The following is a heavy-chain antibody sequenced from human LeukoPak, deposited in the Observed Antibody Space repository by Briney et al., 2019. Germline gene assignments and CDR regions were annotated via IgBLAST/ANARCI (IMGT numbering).Heavy chain of an antibody. Sequence: GGSLRLSCAASGFTFSSYGMSWVRQAPGKGLEWVSAISGSGGSTYYADSVKGRFTISRDNAKNSLYLQMNSLRAEDSAVYYCARGYLEYYYYMDVWGKGTTVTVSS. V-gene: IGHV3-23*01. CDR2: ISGSGGST. D-gene: IGHD5-18*01. J-gene: IGHJ6*03. CDR1: GFTFSSYG. CDR3: ARGYLEYYYYMDV.